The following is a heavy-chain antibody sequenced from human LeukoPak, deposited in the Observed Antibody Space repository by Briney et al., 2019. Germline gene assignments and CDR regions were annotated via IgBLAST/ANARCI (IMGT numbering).Heavy chain of an antibody. CDR3: ARDRCSSTSCRSYWYFDL. V-gene: IGHV1-18*01. Sequence: ASVKVSCKASGYTFTSYGISWVRQAPGQGLEWMGWISAYNGNTNYAQKLQGRVTMTTDTSTSTAYMELRSLRSDDTAVYYCARDRCSSTSCRSYWYFDLWGRGTLVTVSS. CDR1: GYTFTSYG. J-gene: IGHJ2*01. D-gene: IGHD2-2*01. CDR2: ISAYNGNT.